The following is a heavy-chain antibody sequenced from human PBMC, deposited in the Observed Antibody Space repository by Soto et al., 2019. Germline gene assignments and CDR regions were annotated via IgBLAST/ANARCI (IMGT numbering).Heavy chain of an antibody. Sequence: GGSLRLSCAASGFTFSSYGRHWVRQAPGKGLEWVAVIWYDGSNKYYSDPVKGRFTISRDNSKNTLYLQMNSLRAEDTAVYYCARLQGGSYYYYYYMDVWGKGTTVTVSS. D-gene: IGHD1-26*01. CDR2: IWYDGSNK. CDR3: ARLQGGSYYYYYYMDV. J-gene: IGHJ6*03. V-gene: IGHV3-33*01. CDR1: GFTFSSYG.